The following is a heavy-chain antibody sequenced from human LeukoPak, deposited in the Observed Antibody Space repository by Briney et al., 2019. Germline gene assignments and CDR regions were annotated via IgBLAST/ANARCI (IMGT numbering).Heavy chain of an antibody. D-gene: IGHD3-16*01. V-gene: IGHV1-69*04. J-gene: IGHJ5*02. CDR3: ARDLGEPRDNFAPLNWFHP. CDR1: GGTFSSYA. Sequence: SVKVSCKASGGTFSSYAISWVRQAPGQGLEWMGRIIPILGIANYAQKFQGRVTITADKSTSTAYMELSSLRSEDTAVYYCARDLGEPRDNFAPLNWFHPWGQGTLVTVSS. CDR2: IIPILGIA.